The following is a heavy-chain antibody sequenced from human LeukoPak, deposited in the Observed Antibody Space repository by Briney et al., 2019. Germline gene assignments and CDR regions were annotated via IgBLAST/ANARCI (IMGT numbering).Heavy chain of an antibody. J-gene: IGHJ4*02. D-gene: IGHD3-22*01. CDR1: GFTFSSYA. CDR2: ISYDGSNK. Sequence: PGGSLRLSCAASGFTFSSYAMHWVRQAPGKGLEWVAVISYDGSNKYYADSVKGRFTISRDNSKNTLYLQMNSLRAEDTAVYYCARGPDCYDSSGYAKFDYWGQGTLVTVSS. CDR3: ARGPDCYDSSGYAKFDY. V-gene: IGHV3-30*04.